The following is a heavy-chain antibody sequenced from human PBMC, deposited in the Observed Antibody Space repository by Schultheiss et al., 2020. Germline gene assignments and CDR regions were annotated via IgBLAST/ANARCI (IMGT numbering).Heavy chain of an antibody. D-gene: IGHD3-22*01. J-gene: IGHJ2*01. CDR3: ARDWGSSGFYGHFDL. V-gene: IGHV4-34*01. CDR2: INHSGST. Sequence: SETLSLTCAVYGGSFSGYYWSWIRQPPGKGLEWIGEINHSGSTNYNPSLKSRVTISVDKSKNQFSLKLSSVTAADTAVYYCARDWGSSGFYGHFDLWGRGTLVTVAS. CDR1: GGSFSGYY.